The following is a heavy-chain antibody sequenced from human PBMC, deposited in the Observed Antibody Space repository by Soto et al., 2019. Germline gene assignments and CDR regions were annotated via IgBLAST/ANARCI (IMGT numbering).Heavy chain of an antibody. V-gene: IGHV3-21*04. CDR1: GFTFSSYS. D-gene: IGHD3-10*01. CDR3: ARGPGGRITMVRGAGDY. Sequence: EVQLVESGGGLVKPGGSLRLSCAASGFTFSSYSMNWVRQAPGKGLEWVSSISSSGSTIYYADSVKGRFTISRDNAKNSLYLQMNSLRAEDTAVYYCARGPGGRITMVRGAGDYWGQGTLVTVSS. CDR2: ISSSGSTI. J-gene: IGHJ4*02.